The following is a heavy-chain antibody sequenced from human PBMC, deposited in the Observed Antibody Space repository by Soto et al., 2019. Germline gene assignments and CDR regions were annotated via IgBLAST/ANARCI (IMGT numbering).Heavy chain of an antibody. Sequence: QVQLVESGGDVVQPGRSLRLSCAASGFTFSSYAMHWVRQAPGKGLEWVAVISYDGSNKYYADSVKGRFTISRDNSKNTLYLQMNSLRAEDTAMYYCARDGGGGYCSGGSCYSTYFDYWGQGTLVTVSS. D-gene: IGHD2-15*01. CDR3: ARDGGGGYCSGGSCYSTYFDY. CDR2: ISYDGSNK. J-gene: IGHJ4*02. CDR1: GFTFSSYA. V-gene: IGHV3-30-3*01.